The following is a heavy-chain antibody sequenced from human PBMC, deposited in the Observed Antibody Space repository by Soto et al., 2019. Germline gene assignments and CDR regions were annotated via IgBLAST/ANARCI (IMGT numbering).Heavy chain of an antibody. CDR2: IYYSGST. V-gene: IGHV4-30-4*02. CDR3: ARAYSYGYGLYFDY. J-gene: IGHJ4*02. D-gene: IGHD5-18*01. Sequence: SETLSLTCTVSGGSISSGDYYWSWIHQPPGKGLEWIGYIYYSGSTNYNPSLKSRVTISVDTSKNQFSLRLSSVTAAGTAMYYCARAYSYGYGLYFDYWGQGTLVTVSS. CDR1: GGSISSGDYY.